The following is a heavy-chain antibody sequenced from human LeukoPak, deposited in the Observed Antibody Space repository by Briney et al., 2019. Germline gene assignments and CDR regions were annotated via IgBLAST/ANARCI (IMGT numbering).Heavy chain of an antibody. Sequence: GGSLRLSCAASGFTLSSYAMSWVRQAPGKGLEWVSAISGSGGSTYYADSVKGRFTISRDNSKNTLYLQMNSLRAEDTAVYYCAKANLPRGYCSSTSCPLDYWGQGTLVTVSS. CDR3: AKANLPRGYCSSTSCPLDY. CDR1: GFTLSSYA. J-gene: IGHJ4*02. D-gene: IGHD2-2*01. V-gene: IGHV3-23*01. CDR2: ISGSGGST.